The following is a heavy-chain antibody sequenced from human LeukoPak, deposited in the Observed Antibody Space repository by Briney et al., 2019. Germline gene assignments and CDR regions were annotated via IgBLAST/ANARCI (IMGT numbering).Heavy chain of an antibody. Sequence: ASVKVSCKASGYTFTSYGISWVRQAPGQGLEWMGWISAYNGNTNYAQKLQGRVTMTTDTSASTAYMELSSLRPEDMAVYYCARGKWTAHTVGYYFDSWGQGTLVTVSS. J-gene: IGHJ4*02. D-gene: IGHD2-21*02. V-gene: IGHV1-18*03. CDR1: GYTFTSYG. CDR3: ARGKWTAHTVGYYFDS. CDR2: ISAYNGNT.